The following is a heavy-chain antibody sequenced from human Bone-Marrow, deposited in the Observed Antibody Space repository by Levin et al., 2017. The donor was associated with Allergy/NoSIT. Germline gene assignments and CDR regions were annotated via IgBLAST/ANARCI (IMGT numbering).Heavy chain of an antibody. J-gene: IGHJ6*02. CDR1: GGSFNDYV. Sequence: PSETLSLTCAVSGGSFNDYVWIWIRQSPGKGPEWIGQINHSGFTDYNPSLKSRVTISLDTPKSQFSLRLRSVTAADAAKYYCARGRREAVWTKSILNYFYYGMDVWGQGTTVAVSS. V-gene: IGHV4-34*01. D-gene: IGHD1/OR15-1a*01. CDR2: INHSGFT. CDR3: ARGRREAVWTKSILNYFYYGMDV.